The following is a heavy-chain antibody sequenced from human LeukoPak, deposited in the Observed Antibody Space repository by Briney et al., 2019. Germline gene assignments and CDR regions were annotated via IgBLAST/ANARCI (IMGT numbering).Heavy chain of an antibody. CDR1: GGSISSGGYS. J-gene: IGHJ6*02. Sequence: SQTLSLTCTVSGGSISSGGYSWSWIRQHPGKGLEWIGYIYYSGSTYYNPSLKSRVTISVDTSKTQFSLKLSSVTAADTAVYYCARGNGDYAALSGYYYYGMDVWGQGTTVTVSS. CDR3: ARGNGDYAALSGYYYYGMDV. D-gene: IGHD4-17*01. V-gene: IGHV4-31*03. CDR2: IYYSGST.